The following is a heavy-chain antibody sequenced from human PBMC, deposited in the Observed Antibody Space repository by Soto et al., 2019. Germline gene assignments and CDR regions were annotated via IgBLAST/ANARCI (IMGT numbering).Heavy chain of an antibody. D-gene: IGHD2-21*01. CDR1: GFTFSDSA. J-gene: IGHJ6*02. CDR2: VSFDGTYK. Sequence: QEQLVESGGGVIQPGKSLRLSCVASGFTFSDSAMHWVRQAPGKGLEWVALVSFDGTYKYYIDSVKGRFTISRDNSKNTLYLLMSSLRPEDTAVYYCAGLTSLRDAINPEFYYGMDVWGQGTTVIVSS. CDR3: AGLTSLRDAINPEFYYGMDV. V-gene: IGHV3-30-3*01.